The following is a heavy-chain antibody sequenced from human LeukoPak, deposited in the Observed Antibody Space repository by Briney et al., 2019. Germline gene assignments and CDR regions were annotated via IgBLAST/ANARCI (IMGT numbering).Heavy chain of an antibody. CDR1: GVSISPSY. CDR2: IYYDETT. V-gene: IGHV4-59*01. J-gene: IGHJ4*02. Sequence: SETLSLTCTVSGVSISPSYWSCVRHSPRGEVEFIGCIYYDETTKYNPSLKSRVAISVDTSKNQFSLKLNSVTAADTAVYYCARVFSHGYSDYWGQGTLVTVPS. D-gene: IGHD3-22*01. CDR3: ARVFSHGYSDY.